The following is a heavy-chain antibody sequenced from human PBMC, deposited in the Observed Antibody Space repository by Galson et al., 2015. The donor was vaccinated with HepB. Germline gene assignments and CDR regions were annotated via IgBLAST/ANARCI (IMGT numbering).Heavy chain of an antibody. CDR1: GFTFSSYG. J-gene: IGHJ4*02. Sequence: SLRLSCAASGFTFSSYGMNWVRQTPGEGLEWVSVISGGGGATDYPDSVKGRFTISRDNSKNTLYLQMNSLRAEDTAIYYCAKGTVTSYYYFDYWGQGTLVTVSS. D-gene: IGHD4-17*01. CDR3: AKGTVTSYYYFDY. CDR2: ISGGGGAT. V-gene: IGHV3-23*01.